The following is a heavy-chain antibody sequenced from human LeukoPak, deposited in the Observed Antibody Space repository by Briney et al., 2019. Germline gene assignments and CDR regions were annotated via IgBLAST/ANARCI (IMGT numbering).Heavy chain of an antibody. CDR3: AREFDCSSTSCYAFDY. Sequence: EASVKVSCKASGYTFTSYGISWVRQAPGQGLEWMGRINPNSGGTNYAQKFQGRVTMTRDTSISTAYMELSRLRSDDTAVYYCAREFDCSSTSCYAFDYWGQGTLVTVSS. CDR2: INPNSGGT. CDR1: GYTFTSYG. D-gene: IGHD2-2*01. V-gene: IGHV1-2*06. J-gene: IGHJ4*02.